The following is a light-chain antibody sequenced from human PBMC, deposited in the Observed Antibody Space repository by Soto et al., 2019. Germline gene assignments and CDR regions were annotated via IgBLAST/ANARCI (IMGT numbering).Light chain of an antibody. Sequence: EIVLTQSPGTLSLSPGERATLSCRASQSVSSSYLAWYQQKPGQAPRLLIYGASSRATGIPDRFSGSGSGTDFTLTISRLEPEDLAVYYCQQYGRHGTFGQGTKVEIK. CDR2: GAS. J-gene: IGKJ1*01. CDR1: QSVSSSY. V-gene: IGKV3-20*01. CDR3: QQYGRHGT.